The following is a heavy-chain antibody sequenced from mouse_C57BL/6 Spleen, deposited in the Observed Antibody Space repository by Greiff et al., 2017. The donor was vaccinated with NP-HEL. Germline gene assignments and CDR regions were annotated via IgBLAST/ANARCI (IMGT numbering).Heavy chain of an antibody. J-gene: IGHJ3*01. CDR2: INPSSGYT. V-gene: IGHV1-4*01. Sequence: VQLQQSGAELARPGASVKMSCKASGYTFTSYTMHWVKQRPGQGLEWIGYINPSSGYTKYNQKFKDKATLTADKSSSTAYMQLSSLTSEDSAVYYCARSGYDEASWFAYWGQGTLVTVSA. D-gene: IGHD2-2*01. CDR1: GYTFTSYT. CDR3: ARSGYDEASWFAY.